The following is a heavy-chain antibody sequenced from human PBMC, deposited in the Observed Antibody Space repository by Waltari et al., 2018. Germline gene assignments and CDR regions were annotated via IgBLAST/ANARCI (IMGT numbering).Heavy chain of an antibody. D-gene: IGHD6-19*01. CDR3: AASGYSSGWDFDY. CDR1: GFTVRGNY. J-gene: IGHJ4*02. V-gene: IGHV3-53*02. CDR2: SYSGGST. Sequence: EVQLVETGGGLIQPGGSLRLSCAASGFTVRGNYMTWVRQAPGKGLEWVSISYSGGSTYYADSVKGRFTISRDNSKNMLYLQMNSLRAEDMAVYYCAASGYSSGWDFDYWGQGTLVTVSS.